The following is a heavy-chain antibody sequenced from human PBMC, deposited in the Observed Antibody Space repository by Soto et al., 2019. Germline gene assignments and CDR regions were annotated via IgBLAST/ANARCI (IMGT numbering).Heavy chain of an antibody. D-gene: IGHD3-3*01. V-gene: IGHV3-33*01. J-gene: IGHJ6*02. CDR2: IWYDGSNK. CDR3: ARYMKVGFLEFEYYYGMDV. CDR1: GFSFSSYC. Sequence: PXVSLRPSSAAPGFSFSSYCMHWVRQAPGNGLEWVAVIWYDGSNKYYADSVKGRFTISRDNSKNTLYLQMNSLRAEDTAVYYCARYMKVGFLEFEYYYGMDVWGQGTTVTVSS.